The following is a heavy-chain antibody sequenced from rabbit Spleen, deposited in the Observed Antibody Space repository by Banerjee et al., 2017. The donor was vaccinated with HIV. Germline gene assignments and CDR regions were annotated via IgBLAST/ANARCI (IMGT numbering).Heavy chain of an antibody. V-gene: IGHV1S40*01. CDR3: ARADYTYGYAGYAYANYYGMDL. J-gene: IGHJ6*01. CDR2: IAAGSGGST. D-gene: IGHD6-1*01. Sequence: QSLEESGGDLVKPGASLTLTCTASGFSFSSGYYMCWVRQAPGKGLEWIACIAAGSGGSTYYASWAKGRFTISKTSSTTVTLQMTSLTAADTATYFCARADYTYGYAGYAYANYYGMDLWGQGTLVTVS. CDR1: GFSFSSGYY.